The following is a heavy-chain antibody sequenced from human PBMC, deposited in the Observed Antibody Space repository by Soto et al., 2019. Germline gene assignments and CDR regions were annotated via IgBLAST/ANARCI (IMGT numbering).Heavy chain of an antibody. CDR2: IWYDGSNK. J-gene: IGHJ3*02. V-gene: IGHV3-33*01. Sequence: QVQLVESGGGVVQTGRSLRLSCAASGFTFSSYGMHWVRQAPGKGLEWVAVIWYDGSNKYYADSVKGRFTISRDNSKNALYLQMNILRAEDTAVYYCALYGVEMTTVGAFDTCGQGTMVTVS. CDR1: GFTFSSYG. D-gene: IGHD4-17*01. CDR3: ALYGVEMTTVGAFDT.